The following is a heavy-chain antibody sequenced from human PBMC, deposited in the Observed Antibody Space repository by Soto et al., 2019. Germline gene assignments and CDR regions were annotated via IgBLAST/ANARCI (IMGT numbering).Heavy chain of an antibody. CDR1: GVTVSSNY. Sequence: EVQLVESGGGLVQPGGSLRLSCAASGVTVSSNYMSWVGQAPGKGLEWVSVIYSGGSTYYADSVKGRFTISRDNSKNTLYLQMNSLRDEDTAVYYCARHGYNYGGGYFYYWGQGTLVTVSS. J-gene: IGHJ4*02. D-gene: IGHD5-18*01. CDR3: ARHGYNYGGGYFYY. CDR2: IYSGGST. V-gene: IGHV3-66*04.